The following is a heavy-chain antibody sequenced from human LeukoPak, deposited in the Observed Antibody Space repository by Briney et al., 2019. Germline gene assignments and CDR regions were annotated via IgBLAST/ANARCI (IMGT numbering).Heavy chain of an antibody. J-gene: IGHJ4*02. V-gene: IGHV3-7*01. Sequence: GGSLRLSCAASGFTFSSYAMSWVRQAPGKGLEWVANIKQDGSEKYYVDSVKGRFTISRDNAKNSLYLQMNSLRAEDTAVYYCARDPGYCSGGSCYSGYWGQGTLVTVSS. CDR3: ARDPGYCSGGSCYSGY. CDR1: GFTFSSYA. CDR2: IKQDGSEK. D-gene: IGHD2-15*01.